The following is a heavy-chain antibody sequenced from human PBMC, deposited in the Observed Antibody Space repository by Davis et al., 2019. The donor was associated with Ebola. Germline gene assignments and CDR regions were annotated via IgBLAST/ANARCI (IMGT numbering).Heavy chain of an antibody. CDR1: GFTFSLYG. J-gene: IGHJ4*02. D-gene: IGHD1-14*01. CDR2: VSFNGDNT. V-gene: IGHV3-30*18. CDR3: AKDRLRTPDYFDY. Sequence: GGSLRLSCVASGFTFSLYGMHWVRQAPGKGLEWVAVVSFNGDNTYYADSVKGRFTISRDNAKNSLYLQMNSLRAEDTAVYYCAKDRLRTPDYFDYLGQGTLVTVSS.